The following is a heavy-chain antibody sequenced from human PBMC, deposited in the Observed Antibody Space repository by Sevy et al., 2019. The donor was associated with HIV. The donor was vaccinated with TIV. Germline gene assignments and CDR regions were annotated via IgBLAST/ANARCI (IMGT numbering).Heavy chain of an antibody. V-gene: IGHV3-66*01. J-gene: IGHJ5*02. CDR1: GFTVSINY. D-gene: IGHD4-17*01. CDR3: ARDQHDYAGNVRTGWFDP. CDR2: IYSDGTT. Sequence: GGSLRLSCSASGFTVSINYMTWVRQAPGKGLEWVSVIYSDGTTHHGDSVKGRFTISRDNSKNTLYLQLNSLRAEDTAIYYCARDQHDYAGNVRTGWFDPWGQGTLVTVSS.